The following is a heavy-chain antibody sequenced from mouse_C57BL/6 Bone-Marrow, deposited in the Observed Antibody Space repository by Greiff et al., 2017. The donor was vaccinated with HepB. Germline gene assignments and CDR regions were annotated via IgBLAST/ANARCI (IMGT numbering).Heavy chain of an antibody. CDR2: ISSGSSTI. D-gene: IGHD2-10*01. Sequence: EVKLMESGGGLVKPGGSLKLSCAASGFTFSDYGMHWVRQAPEQGLEWVAYISSGSSTIYYADTVKGRFTISRDNAKNTLFLQMTSLRSEDTAMYYCALLDWYFDVWGTGTTVTVSS. V-gene: IGHV5-17*01. J-gene: IGHJ1*03. CDR1: GFTFSDYG. CDR3: ALLDWYFDV.